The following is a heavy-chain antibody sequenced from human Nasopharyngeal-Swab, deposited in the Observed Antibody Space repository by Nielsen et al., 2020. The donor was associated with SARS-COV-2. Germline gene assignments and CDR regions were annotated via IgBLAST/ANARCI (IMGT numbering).Heavy chain of an antibody. CDR3: AKDRGEEYYDILTGLFDL. Sequence: GEYLKISCAASGFTFSSYAMSWVREAPGKGLEWVSAISSSGGSTYYADSVKGRFTISRDNSKNTLYLQMNSLRAEDTAVYYCAKDRGEEYYDILTGLFDLWGRGTLVTVSS. J-gene: IGHJ2*01. CDR1: GFTFSSYA. V-gene: IGHV3-23*01. CDR2: ISSSGGST. D-gene: IGHD3-9*01.